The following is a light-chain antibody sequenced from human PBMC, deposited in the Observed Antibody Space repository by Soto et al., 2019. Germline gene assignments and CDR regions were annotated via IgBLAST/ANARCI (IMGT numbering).Light chain of an antibody. Sequence: DIEMTQSPATLSVSPGDRATLSCRASQSVSSDLAWYHQKPGQAPRLLIYGASTRATGIPARFSGSGSGTDFTLTISRLEPEDLAVYYCQQYGSSPETFGQGTKVDIK. CDR3: QQYGSSPET. J-gene: IGKJ1*01. CDR1: QSVSSD. CDR2: GAS. V-gene: IGKV3-15*01.